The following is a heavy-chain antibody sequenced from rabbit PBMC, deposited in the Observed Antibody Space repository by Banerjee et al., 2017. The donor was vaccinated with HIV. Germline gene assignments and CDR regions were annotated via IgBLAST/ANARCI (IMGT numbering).Heavy chain of an antibody. CDR3: ARDLTGVTGWNFGL. D-gene: IGHD7-1*01. J-gene: IGHJ3*01. Sequence: QEQLEESGGGLVQPGGSLKLSCKASGFDFSGSYWMTWVRQAPGKGLEWIGCINTSSGNTVYASWAKGRFTISKTSSTTVTLQMTSLTAADTATYFCARDLTGVTGWNFGLWGQGTLVTVS. V-gene: IGHV1S45*01. CDR2: INTSSGNT. CDR1: GFDFSGSYW.